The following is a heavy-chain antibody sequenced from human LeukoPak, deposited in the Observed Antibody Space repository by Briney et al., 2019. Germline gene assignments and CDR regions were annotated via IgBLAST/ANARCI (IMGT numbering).Heavy chain of an antibody. D-gene: IGHD5-12*01. CDR2: IRSKVYGGTT. V-gene: IGHV3-49*03. CDR3: TRGNRGYSGYDLY. Sequence: GGSLRLSCITSGFTFGDYVMSWFRQAPGKGLEWVGFIRSKVYGGTTEHAASVKGRFSISGDASKSIAYLQMNSLKTEDTAVYYCTRGNRGYSGYDLYWGQGTLVTVSS. CDR1: GFTFGDYV. J-gene: IGHJ4*02.